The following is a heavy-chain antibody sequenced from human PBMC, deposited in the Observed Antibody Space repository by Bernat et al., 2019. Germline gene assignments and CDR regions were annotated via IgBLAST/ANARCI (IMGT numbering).Heavy chain of an antibody. V-gene: IGHV3-48*03. D-gene: IGHD2-15*01. J-gene: IGHJ2*01. Sequence: EVQLVESGGGLVQPGGSLRLSCAASGFTFSNYEMNWVRQAPGKGLEWVSYISSSSSTIYYADSVKGRFTISRDNAKNSLYLQMNSLRAEDTAVYYCARDCGGGSCYSFGDWVVHAPWYFDLWGRGTLVTVSS. CDR3: ARDCGGGSCYSFGDWVVHAPWYFDL. CDR2: ISSSSSTI. CDR1: GFTFSNYE.